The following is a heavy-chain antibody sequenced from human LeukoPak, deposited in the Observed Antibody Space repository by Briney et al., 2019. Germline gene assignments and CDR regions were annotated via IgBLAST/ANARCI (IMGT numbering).Heavy chain of an antibody. D-gene: IGHD5-12*01. CDR3: AKRGEWWLRRSDYYYGMDV. J-gene: IGHJ6*02. CDR1: GFTFSSYG. V-gene: IGHV3-30*18. Sequence: PGRSLRLSCAASGFTFSSYGMHWVRQAPGKGLEWVAVISYDGSNKYYADSVKGRFTISRDNSKNTLYLQMNSLRAEDTAVYYCAKRGEWWLRRSDYYYGMDVWGQGTTVTVSS. CDR2: ISYDGSNK.